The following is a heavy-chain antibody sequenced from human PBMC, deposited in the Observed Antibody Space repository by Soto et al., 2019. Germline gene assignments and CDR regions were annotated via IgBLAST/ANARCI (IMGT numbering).Heavy chain of an antibody. Sequence: GESLKISCKGSGYSFTPYWIGWVRQMPGKGLEGMVIIYPGDSDTRYSPSFQGQVTISADKSINTTYLQWSILKASDTAIYYCARQAAAGKYYYAMDVWGQGTTVTVSS. CDR1: GYSFTPYW. CDR2: IYPGDSDT. D-gene: IGHD6-13*01. V-gene: IGHV5-51*01. J-gene: IGHJ6*02. CDR3: ARQAAAGKYYYAMDV.